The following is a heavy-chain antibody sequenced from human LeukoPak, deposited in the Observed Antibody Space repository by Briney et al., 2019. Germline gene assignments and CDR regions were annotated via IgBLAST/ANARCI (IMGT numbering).Heavy chain of an antibody. Sequence: GSVKVSCQGSGFTLSSYGISWVRQAPGQGGEWMGWISAYNGNTNYAQKLQGRVTMTTDTSTSTAYMELRSLRSDDTAVYYCARLLTGFPYYYYYGMDVWGQGTTVTVSS. CDR3: ARLLTGFPYYYYYGMDV. CDR2: ISAYNGNT. CDR1: GFTLSSYG. D-gene: IGHD7-27*01. V-gene: IGHV1-18*01. J-gene: IGHJ6*02.